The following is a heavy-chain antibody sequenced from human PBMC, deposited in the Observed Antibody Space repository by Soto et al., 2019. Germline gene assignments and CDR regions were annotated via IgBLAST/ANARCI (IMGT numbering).Heavy chain of an antibody. D-gene: IGHD2-8*02. CDR2: ISGSGGST. J-gene: IGHJ6*02. Sequence: PGGSLRLSCAASGFTFSSYAMSWVRQAPGKGLEWVSAISGSGGSTYYADSVKGRFTISRDNSKNTLYLQMNSLRAEDTAVYYCAKEVVLGIDYYYGMDVWGQGTTVTVSS. V-gene: IGHV3-23*01. CDR3: AKEVVLGIDYYYGMDV. CDR1: GFTFSSYA.